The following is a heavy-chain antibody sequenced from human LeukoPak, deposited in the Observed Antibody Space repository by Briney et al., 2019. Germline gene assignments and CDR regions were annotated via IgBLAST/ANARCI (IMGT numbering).Heavy chain of an antibody. Sequence: GASVKVSCKASGYTFTSYGISWVRQAPGQGLEWMGWISAYNGNTNYAQKLQGRVTMTTDTSTSTAYMELRSLGSDDTAVYYCARDSRGDDSSGYHRDYWGQGTLVTVSS. CDR2: ISAYNGNT. CDR3: ARDSRGDDSSGYHRDY. V-gene: IGHV1-18*01. CDR1: GYTFTSYG. D-gene: IGHD3-22*01. J-gene: IGHJ4*02.